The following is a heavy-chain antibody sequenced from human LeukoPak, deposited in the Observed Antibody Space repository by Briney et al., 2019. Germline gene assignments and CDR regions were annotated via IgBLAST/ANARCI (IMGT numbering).Heavy chain of an antibody. D-gene: IGHD2-2*01. Sequence: SQTLSLTCTVSGGSISSGAYYWSWIRQPPGKGLEWIGYIYNIGSTNYNPSLKSRVIISVETSKNQFSLKLSSVSAADTAIYYCARLECSSTSCYLASFDYWGQGTLVTVSS. V-gene: IGHV4-61*09. CDR1: GGSISSGAYY. CDR2: IYNIGST. J-gene: IGHJ4*02. CDR3: ARLECSSTSCYLASFDY.